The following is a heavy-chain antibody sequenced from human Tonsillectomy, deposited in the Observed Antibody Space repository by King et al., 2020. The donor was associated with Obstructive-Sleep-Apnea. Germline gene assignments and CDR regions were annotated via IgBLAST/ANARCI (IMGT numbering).Heavy chain of an antibody. V-gene: IGHV3-23*04. CDR1: GFTFSSYA. CDR2: ISGSGGST. D-gene: IGHD3-10*01. Sequence: VQLVESGGGLVQPGGSLRLSCAASGFTFSSYAMSWVRQAPGKGLEWVSAISGSGGSTYYADSVKGRFTISRDNSKNTLYLQMNSLRAEDTAVYYCAKDRGTLWFGESNWFDPWGQGTLVTVSS. CDR3: AKDRGTLWFGESNWFDP. J-gene: IGHJ5*02.